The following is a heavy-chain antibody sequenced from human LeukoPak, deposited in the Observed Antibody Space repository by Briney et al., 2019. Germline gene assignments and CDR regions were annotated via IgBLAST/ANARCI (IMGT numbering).Heavy chain of an antibody. CDR2: IYHSGST. D-gene: IGHD4-11*01. CDR1: GGSISSYY. CDR3: ARDDHYITKNYFDY. V-gene: IGHV4-38-2*02. J-gene: IGHJ4*02. Sequence: SETLSLTCTVSGGSISSYYWSWIRQPPGRGLEWIGSIYHSGSTYYNPSLKSRVTISVDTSKNQFSLKLSSVTAADTAVYYCARDDHYITKNYFDYWGQGTLVTVSS.